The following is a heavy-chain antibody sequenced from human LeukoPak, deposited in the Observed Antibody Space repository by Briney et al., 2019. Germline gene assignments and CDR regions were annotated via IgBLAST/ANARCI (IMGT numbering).Heavy chain of an antibody. CDR2: IYYSGST. D-gene: IGHD6-19*01. V-gene: IGHV4-39*07. J-gene: IGHJ4*02. CDR3: ARGWSSGRYDYFDY. Sequence: SETLSLTCTVSGGSISSSSYYWGWIRQPPGKGLEWIGSIYYSGSTYYNPSLKSRVTISVDTSKNQFSPKLSSVTAADTAVYYCARGWSSGRYDYFDYWGQGTLVTVSS. CDR1: GGSISSSSYY.